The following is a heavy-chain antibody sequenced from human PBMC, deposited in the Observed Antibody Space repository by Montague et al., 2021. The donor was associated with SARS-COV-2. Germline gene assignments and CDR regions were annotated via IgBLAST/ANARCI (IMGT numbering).Heavy chain of an antibody. V-gene: IGHV4-34*01. CDR3: TRGPVFSNSWYSLPTLDQRPSWYFDL. J-gene: IGHJ2*01. D-gene: IGHD6-13*01. CDR1: GVSFSGYY. CDR2: INHGGRT. Sequence: SETLSLTCAVYGVSFSGYYWSWIRQARGKGLEWIGEINHGGRTNXNPXCRGGVTISVDTSTNQFSLNLNSVTAADTAVYYCTRGPVFSNSWYSLPTLDQRPSWYFDLWGRGTLVIVSS.